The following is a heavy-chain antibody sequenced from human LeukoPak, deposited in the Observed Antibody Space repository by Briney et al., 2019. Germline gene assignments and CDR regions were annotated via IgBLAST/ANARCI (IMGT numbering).Heavy chain of an antibody. CDR1: GGSISSHY. D-gene: IGHD6-13*01. Sequence: SETLSLTCTVSGGSISSHYWSWIRQPPGKGLEWNGYIYYSGSTNYNPSLKSRVTISVDTSKNQFSLKLSSVTAADTAVYYCARAAAGMHYYYYYYMDVWGKGTTVTVSS. J-gene: IGHJ6*03. V-gene: IGHV4-59*11. CDR3: ARAAAGMHYYYYYYMDV. CDR2: IYYSGST.